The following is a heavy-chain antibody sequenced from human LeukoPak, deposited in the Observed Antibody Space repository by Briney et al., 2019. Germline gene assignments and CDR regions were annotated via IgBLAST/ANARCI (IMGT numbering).Heavy chain of an antibody. J-gene: IGHJ4*02. CDR2: INSDGSST. Sequence: PGGSLRLSCAASGFTFGSYWMHWVRQAPGKGLVWVSRINSDGSSTSYADSVKGRFTISRDNAKNTLYLQMNSLRAEDTAVYYCVSADIVVVPAAIGWCWGQGTLVTVSS. CDR1: GFTFGSYW. CDR3: VSADIVVVPAAIGWC. D-gene: IGHD2-2*02. V-gene: IGHV3-74*01.